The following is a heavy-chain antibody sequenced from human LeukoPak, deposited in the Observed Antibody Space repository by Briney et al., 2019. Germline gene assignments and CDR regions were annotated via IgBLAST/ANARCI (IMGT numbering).Heavy chain of an antibody. Sequence: PGTSLRLSCAASGFPFSRYAVHWVRQAPGKGLEWVALRSHDGGIEDYADSVKGRFTISRDNSRNTLYLQMNSLKPEDTAAYYCASSNEFYYDTSTYVDYWGQGTLVTVSS. CDR3: ASSNEFYYDTSTYVDY. J-gene: IGHJ4*02. V-gene: IGHV3-30-3*01. D-gene: IGHD3-22*01. CDR1: GFPFSRYA. CDR2: RSHDGGIE.